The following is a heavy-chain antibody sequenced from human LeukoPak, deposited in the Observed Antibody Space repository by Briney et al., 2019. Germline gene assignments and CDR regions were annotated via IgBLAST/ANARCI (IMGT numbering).Heavy chain of an antibody. V-gene: IGHV1-24*01. CDR3: ARVAGTDWDWFDP. Sequence: ASVKVSCKVSGYTLTELSMHWVRQAPGKGLEWMGSFNPEDGKTIYAQKLQGRVTMTEDTSTNTAYMELSSLRYEDTAVYYCARVAGTDWDWFDPWGQGTLVTVSS. D-gene: IGHD6-19*01. CDR2: FNPEDGKT. J-gene: IGHJ5*02. CDR1: GYTLTELS.